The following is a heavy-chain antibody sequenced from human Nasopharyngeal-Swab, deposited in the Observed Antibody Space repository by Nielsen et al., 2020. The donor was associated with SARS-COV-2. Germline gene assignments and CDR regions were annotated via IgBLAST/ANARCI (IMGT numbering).Heavy chain of an antibody. Sequence: SETLSLTCAVYGGSFRDYFWTWIRQPPGKGLEWIAEIDHSGRTNYNPSLKSRFTVSVDTSKNQFSLKVSSVTAADTAIYYCARGFSTATTFVDVWGKGARVTVSS. D-gene: IGHD3-3*01. CDR1: GGSFRDYF. V-gene: IGHV4-34*01. CDR3: ARGFSTATTFVDV. CDR2: IDHSGRT. J-gene: IGHJ6*04.